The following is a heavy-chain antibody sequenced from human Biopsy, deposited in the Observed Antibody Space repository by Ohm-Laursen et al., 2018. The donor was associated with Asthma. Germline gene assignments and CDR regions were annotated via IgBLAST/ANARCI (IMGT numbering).Heavy chain of an antibody. V-gene: IGHV1-69*10. J-gene: IGHJ5*02. CDR3: ARGQKSAGDRWFDP. CDR1: EDTFSSYV. Sequence: SVKVSCKASEDTFSSYVISWVRQAPGQGLEWMGGIMPPFGLTNYAQRFQDRLTISADKSTRTAYMELRRLRSEDSAVYYCARGQKSAGDRWFDPWGQGTLVTVSS. D-gene: IGHD6-13*01. CDR2: IMPPFGLT.